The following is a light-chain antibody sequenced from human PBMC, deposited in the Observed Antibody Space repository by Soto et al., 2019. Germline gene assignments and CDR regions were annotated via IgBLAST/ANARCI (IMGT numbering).Light chain of an antibody. CDR1: QSVSSSY. Sequence: EIVLTQSPGTLSLSPGERATLSCRASQSVSSSYLAWYQQKPGQAPRLLIYGASIRATGIPNRFSGSGSRTDFTLTISRLAPEDFTVYYCQQYGISPKTFGQGTKVEIK. V-gene: IGKV3-20*01. CDR3: QQYGISPKT. CDR2: GAS. J-gene: IGKJ1*01.